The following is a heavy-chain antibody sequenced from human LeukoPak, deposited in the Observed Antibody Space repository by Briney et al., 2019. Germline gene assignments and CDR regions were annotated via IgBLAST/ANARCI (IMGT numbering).Heavy chain of an antibody. CDR3: ARDPGGLAVTQYFDY. CDR1: GFTVSSNY. Sequence: RGSLRLSCAASGFTVSSNYMSWVRQAPGKGLEWVSVIYSGGSTYYADSVKGRFTISRDNSKNTLYLQMNSLRAEDTAVYYCARDPGGLAVTQYFDYWGQGTLVTVSS. D-gene: IGHD2-21*02. V-gene: IGHV3-66*01. J-gene: IGHJ4*02. CDR2: IYSGGST.